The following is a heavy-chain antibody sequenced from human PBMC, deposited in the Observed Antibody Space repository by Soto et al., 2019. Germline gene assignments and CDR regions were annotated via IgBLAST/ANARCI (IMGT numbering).Heavy chain of an antibody. J-gene: IGHJ4*02. D-gene: IGHD6-19*01. Sequence: EVPLVESGGGLVQPGGSLRLSCAASGFPFSRYWMHWVRQTPGKGLVWVSRIDNTGSVITYADSVKGRFTISRDNAKNTLYLQMNSLRAEDTAVYYCARDQTVAGPTTFDYCGQGTLVTVSS. CDR1: GFPFSRYW. V-gene: IGHV3-74*01. CDR2: IDNTGSVI. CDR3: ARDQTVAGPTTFDY.